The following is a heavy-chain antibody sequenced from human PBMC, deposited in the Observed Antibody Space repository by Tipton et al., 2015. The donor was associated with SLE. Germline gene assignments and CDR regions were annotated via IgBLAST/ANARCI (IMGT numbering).Heavy chain of an antibody. J-gene: IGHJ4*02. CDR2: VSISGNT. V-gene: IGHV4-4*07. Sequence: TLSLTCTVSGDSFSSYYWSWIRQPAGKGLEWIGRVSISGNTNYNPSLKSRVTMSLATSKNQLSLELTSVTAADTTVYYCATFSQSRLFDYWGQGRLVTVSS. CDR3: ATFSQSRLFDY. CDR1: GDSFSSYY. D-gene: IGHD3-3*02.